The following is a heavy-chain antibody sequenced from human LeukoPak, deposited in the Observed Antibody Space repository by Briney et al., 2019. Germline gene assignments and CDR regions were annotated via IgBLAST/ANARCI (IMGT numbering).Heavy chain of an antibody. J-gene: IGHJ6*02. D-gene: IGHD2-2*01. V-gene: IGHV4-4*02. CDR2: IYHSGST. CDR1: GGSISSSNW. CDR3: ARHLPRPSNIGYCSSTSCYDHGMDV. Sequence: SETLSLTCAVSGGSISSSNWWSWVRQPPGKGLEWIGEIYHSGSTNYNPSLKSRVTISVDKSKNQFSLKLSSVTAADTAVYYCARHLPRPSNIGYCSSTSCYDHGMDVWGQGTTVTVSS.